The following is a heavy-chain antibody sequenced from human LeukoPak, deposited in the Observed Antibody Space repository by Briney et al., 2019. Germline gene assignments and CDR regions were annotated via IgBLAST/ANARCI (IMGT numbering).Heavy chain of an antibody. CDR1: GLTFSKSW. J-gene: IGHJ4*02. Sequence: GGSLRLSCAASGLTFSKSWMSWVRQAPGKGLEWVANIKQDGSEGHYMDSVKGRFTISRDNAENSLYLQMNSLRAEDTAVYYCRTGTHYWGQGTLVTVSS. D-gene: IGHD3/OR15-3a*01. CDR3: RTGTHY. CDR2: IKQDGSEG. V-gene: IGHV3-7*01.